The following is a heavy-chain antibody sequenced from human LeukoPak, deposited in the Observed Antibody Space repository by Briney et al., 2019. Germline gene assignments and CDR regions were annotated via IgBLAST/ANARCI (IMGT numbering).Heavy chain of an antibody. CDR2: SYTTGST. Sequence: SETLSLTCTVSGGSIGSYYRSWIRQPAGKGLEWIGRSYTTGSTNYNPSLKSRVTMSLDTSKNQLSLNLSSVTAADTAVYYCARSGGSGFQLDSWGQGTLVTVSS. CDR1: GGSIGSYY. CDR3: ARSGGSGFQLDS. J-gene: IGHJ4*02. V-gene: IGHV4-4*07. D-gene: IGHD1-26*01.